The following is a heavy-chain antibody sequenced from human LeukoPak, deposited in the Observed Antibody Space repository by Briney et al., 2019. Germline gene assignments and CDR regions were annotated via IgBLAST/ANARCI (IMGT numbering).Heavy chain of an antibody. Sequence: PGGSLRLSCAASGFTFSTYDMHWVRQAPGKGLEWVAVISYDGSNNYNADSVKGRFTISRDNSKNTLYLQMNSLRAEDTAVYYCAKDVQSTPYYYYGMDVWGQGTTVTVSS. D-gene: IGHD2-15*01. CDR2: ISYDGSNN. CDR3: AKDVQSTPYYYYGMDV. V-gene: IGHV3-30*18. CDR1: GFTFSTYD. J-gene: IGHJ6*02.